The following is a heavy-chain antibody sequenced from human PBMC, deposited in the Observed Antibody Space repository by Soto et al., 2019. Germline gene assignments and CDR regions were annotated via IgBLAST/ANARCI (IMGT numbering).Heavy chain of an antibody. J-gene: IGHJ4*02. Sequence: SETLSLTCAVYGGSFSGYYWSWIRPPPGKGLEWIGEINHSGSTNYNPSLKSRVTISVDTSKNQFSLKLSSVTAADTAVYSCARGGGWYGAGGGLNFWGKGTLVTVSS. D-gene: IGHD3-10*01. CDR3: ARGGGWYGAGGGLNF. CDR2: INHSGST. V-gene: IGHV4-34*01. CDR1: GGSFSGYY.